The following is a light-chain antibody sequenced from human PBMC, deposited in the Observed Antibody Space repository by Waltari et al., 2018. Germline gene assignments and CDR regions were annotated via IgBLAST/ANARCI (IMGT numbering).Light chain of an antibody. J-gene: IGKJ2*03. CDR1: QSISSW. V-gene: IGKV1D-16*01. CDR3: LQYSSNPMYS. Sequence: DIQLTQSPSSLSASVGDTVTITCRASQSISSWLDWYQQKPGKAPKLLIYKASRLQSGVPSRFSGSGSGTEFTLTISSLQPEDFATYYGLQYSSNPMYSFGQGTKLEFK. CDR2: KAS.